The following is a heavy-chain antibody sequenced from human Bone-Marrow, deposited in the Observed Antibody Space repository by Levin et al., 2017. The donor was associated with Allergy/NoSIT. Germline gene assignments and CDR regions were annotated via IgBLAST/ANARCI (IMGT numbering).Heavy chain of an antibody. CDR1: GYTFTSYG. V-gene: IGHV1-18*01. CDR2: ISAYNGNT. J-gene: IGHJ6*03. D-gene: IGHD6-13*01. Sequence: GESLKISCKASGYTFTSYGISWVRQAPGQGLEWMGWISAYNGNTNYAQKLQGRVTMTTDTSTSTAYMELRSLRSDDTAVYYCARDPYGYSSSWYPLGVYYYYMDVWGKGTTVTVSS. CDR3: ARDPYGYSSSWYPLGVYYYYMDV.